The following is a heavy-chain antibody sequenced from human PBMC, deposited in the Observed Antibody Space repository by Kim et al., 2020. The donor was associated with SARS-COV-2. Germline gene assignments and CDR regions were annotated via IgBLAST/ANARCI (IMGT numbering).Heavy chain of an antibody. CDR3: AKGAAVYYYYYRDV. J-gene: IGHJ6*03. CDR2: ISYDGSNK. Sequence: GGSLRLSCAASGFTFSRYGLHWVRQAPGKGLEWVAVISYDGSNKYYADSAKGRFTISRNNSKNTLYLQMHSLRAETTAVYYCAKGAAVYYYYYRDVWGKGTTVTVS. V-gene: IGHV3-30*18. CDR1: GFTFSRYG. D-gene: IGHD4-4*01.